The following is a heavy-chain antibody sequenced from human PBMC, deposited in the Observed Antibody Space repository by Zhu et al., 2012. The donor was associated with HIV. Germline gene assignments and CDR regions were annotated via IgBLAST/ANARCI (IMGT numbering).Heavy chain of an antibody. CDR3: ASRWKYGSGSYY. Sequence: QVQLQESGPGLVKPSETLSLTCAVSGYSISSGYYWGWIRQPPGKGLEWIGSIYHSGSTYYNPSLKSRVTISVDTSKNQFSLKLSSVTAADTAVYYCASRWKYGSGSYYWGQGTLVTVSS. CDR1: GYSISSGYY. D-gene: IGHD3-10*01. CDR2: IYHSGST. V-gene: IGHV4-38-2*01. J-gene: IGHJ4*02.